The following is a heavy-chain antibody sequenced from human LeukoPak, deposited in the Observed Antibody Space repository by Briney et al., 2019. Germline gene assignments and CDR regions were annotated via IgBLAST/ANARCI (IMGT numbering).Heavy chain of an antibody. J-gene: IGHJ6*03. CDR1: GYTFTSYD. D-gene: IGHD3-3*01. CDR3: ARGGGNDFWSGYYTAYYYYYMDV. CDR2: TNPNSGNT. V-gene: IGHV1-8*01. Sequence: GASVKVSCKASGYTFTSYDINWVRQATGQGLEWMGWTNPNSGNTGYAQKFQGRVTMTRNTSISTAYMELSSLRSEDTAVYYCARGGGNDFWSGYYTAYYYYYMDVWGKGTTVTVSS.